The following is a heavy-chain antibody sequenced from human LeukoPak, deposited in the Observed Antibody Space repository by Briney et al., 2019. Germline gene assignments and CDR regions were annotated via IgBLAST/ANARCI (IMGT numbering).Heavy chain of an antibody. Sequence: GRSLRLSCAASGFTFSSYGMSWVRQAPGKGLEWVAVISYDGSNKYYAASVKGRFTISRDNSKNTLYLQMNSLRAEDTAVYYCAKDLAARYYDFWSGYYGTDDAFDIWGQGTMVTVSS. J-gene: IGHJ3*02. V-gene: IGHV3-30*18. CDR2: ISYDGSNK. CDR1: GFTFSSYG. D-gene: IGHD3-3*01. CDR3: AKDLAARYYDFWSGYYGTDDAFDI.